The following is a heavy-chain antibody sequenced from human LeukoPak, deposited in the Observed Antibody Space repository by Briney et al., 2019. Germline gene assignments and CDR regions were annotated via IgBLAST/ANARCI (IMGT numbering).Heavy chain of an antibody. V-gene: IGHV1-8*01. D-gene: IGHD3-9*01. CDR1: GYTFTSYD. CDR2: MNPNSGNT. J-gene: IGHJ6*02. Sequence: GASVKVSCKASGYTFTSYDINWVRQATGQGLEWMGWMNPNSGNTGYAQKFQGRVTMTRNTSISTAYMELSSLRSEDTAVYYCARGPLRYLDWLLYYSGMDVWGQGPTVTVSS. CDR3: ARGPLRYLDWLLYYSGMDV.